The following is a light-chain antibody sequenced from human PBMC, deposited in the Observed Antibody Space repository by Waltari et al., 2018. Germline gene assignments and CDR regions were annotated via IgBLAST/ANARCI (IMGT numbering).Light chain of an antibody. V-gene: IGKV4-1*01. CDR3: QQYYSFPQT. Sequence: DIVMTQSPDSLAVSLGERATIHCKSSQSVLYSSSNKNYLAWYQQKPGQPPKLLIYWASTRESGVPDRFSGSGSGTEFTLTISSLQAEDVAVYYCQQYYSFPQTFGQGTKVEIK. CDR1: QSVLYSSSNKNY. J-gene: IGKJ1*01. CDR2: WAS.